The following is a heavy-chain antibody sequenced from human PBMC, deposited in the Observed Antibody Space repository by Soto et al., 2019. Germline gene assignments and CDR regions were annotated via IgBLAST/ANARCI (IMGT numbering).Heavy chain of an antibody. D-gene: IGHD2-2*01. CDR3: ARDLCSTTSCFFNY. V-gene: IGHV3-7*01. Sequence: GGSLRLSCVASGFIFRDYWMSWVRQAPGKGLKWVASMKQDGSEKNYGDSVKGRFIISRDNAKNSLYLQINSLRAEDTAVYFCARDLCSTTSCFFNYWGKGTLVTVSS. J-gene: IGHJ4*02. CDR1: GFIFRDYW. CDR2: MKQDGSEK.